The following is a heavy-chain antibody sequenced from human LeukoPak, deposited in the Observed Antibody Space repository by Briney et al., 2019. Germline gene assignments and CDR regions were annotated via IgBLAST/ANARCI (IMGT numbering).Heavy chain of an antibody. CDR2: MNHSGST. CDR1: GGSFSGSY. D-gene: IGHD1-1*01. J-gene: IGHJ5*02. CDR3: ARGRYNWNGFDP. Sequence: PSEILSLTCAVYGGSFSGSYWSWIRQPPGKGLEWIGEMNHSGSTNYNPSLKSRVTTSVDTPKNQFFLKLTSVTAADTAIYYCARGRYNWNGFDPWGQGTLVTVSS. V-gene: IGHV4-34*01.